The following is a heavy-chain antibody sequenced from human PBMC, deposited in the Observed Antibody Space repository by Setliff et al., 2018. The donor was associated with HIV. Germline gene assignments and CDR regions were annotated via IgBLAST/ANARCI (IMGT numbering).Heavy chain of an antibody. V-gene: IGHV4-39*07. CDR3: ARYCGGDCYPSAYYMDV. CDR2: IYHSGST. CDR1: GGSISSGSYY. D-gene: IGHD2-21*01. J-gene: IGHJ6*03. Sequence: PSETLSLTCTVSGGSISSGSYYWGWIRQPPGKGLEWIGNIYHSGSTYYNPSLKSRVTISVDTSEIQFSLKLSSVTAADTAVYYCARYCGGDCYPSAYYMDVWGKGTTVTVSS.